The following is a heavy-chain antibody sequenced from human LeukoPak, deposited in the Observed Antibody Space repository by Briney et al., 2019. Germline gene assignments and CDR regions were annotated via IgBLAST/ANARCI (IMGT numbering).Heavy chain of an antibody. CDR2: ISGSGGST. Sequence: GGSLRLSXAASGFTFSSYAMSWVRQAPGKGLEWVSGISGSGGSTHYADSVKGRFTISRDNSRNTLYLQMNSLRAEDTAIYYCAKGTAVGDWGRGTLVTVSS. V-gene: IGHV3-23*01. CDR3: AKGTAVGD. D-gene: IGHD4-23*01. CDR1: GFTFSSYA. J-gene: IGHJ4*02.